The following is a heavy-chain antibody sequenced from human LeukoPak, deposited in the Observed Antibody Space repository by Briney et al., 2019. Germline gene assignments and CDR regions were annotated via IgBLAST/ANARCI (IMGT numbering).Heavy chain of an antibody. Sequence: ASVKVSCKASGYTFTGYYMHWVRQAPGQGLEWMGRINPNSGGTNYAQKFQGRVTMTRDTSISTAYMELSRLRSDDTAVYYCATDLTAAAVDFDYWGLGTLVTVSS. D-gene: IGHD6-13*01. J-gene: IGHJ4*02. V-gene: IGHV1-2*06. CDR3: ATDLTAAAVDFDY. CDR1: GYTFTGYY. CDR2: INPNSGGT.